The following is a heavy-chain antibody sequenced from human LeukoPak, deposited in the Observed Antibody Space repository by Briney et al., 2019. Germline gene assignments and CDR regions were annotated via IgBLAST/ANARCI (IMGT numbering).Heavy chain of an antibody. CDR1: SGSISGHY. D-gene: IGHD3-3*01. Sequence: PSETLSLTCTVTSGSISGHYWSWIRQPAGKEMQWIGRIYTSGATYYNPSLKSRVTMSIDTSKKEFTLKLTSVTAADTAVYYCARDQYFDFFDYWGQGTLVTVSS. J-gene: IGHJ4*02. V-gene: IGHV4-4*07. CDR2: IYTSGAT. CDR3: ARDQYFDFFDY.